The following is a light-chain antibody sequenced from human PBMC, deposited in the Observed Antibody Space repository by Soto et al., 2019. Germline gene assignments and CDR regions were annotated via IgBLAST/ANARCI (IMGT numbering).Light chain of an antibody. CDR1: QSVNSY. CDR2: DAF. CDR3: QQRSSLPLS. Sequence: EIVLTQSPATLSLSPGERATLSCRASQSVNSYLAWYQQKPGQAPRLLIYDAFNRATGIPARFSGSGSGTDFSLTISSLETDDQAVYYCQQRSSLPLSFGGGTKVEIK. J-gene: IGKJ4*01. V-gene: IGKV3-11*01.